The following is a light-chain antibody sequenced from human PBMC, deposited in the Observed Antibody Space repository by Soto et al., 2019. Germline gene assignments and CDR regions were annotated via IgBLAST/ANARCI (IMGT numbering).Light chain of an antibody. CDR1: QGTSRN. Sequence: EVVMTPSPATLSVSPGERATLSCRASQGTSRNLAWYQHKPGQGPRLLIHDASTRATGVPARFSGSGSGTEFTLTISSLQSEDFAVYYCQQYNDWPETFGQGTKVDIK. J-gene: IGKJ1*01. CDR3: QQYNDWPET. V-gene: IGKV3-15*01. CDR2: DAS.